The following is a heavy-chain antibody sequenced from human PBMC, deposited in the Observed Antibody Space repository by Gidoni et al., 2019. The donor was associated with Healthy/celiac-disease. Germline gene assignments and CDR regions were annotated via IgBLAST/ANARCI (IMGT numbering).Heavy chain of an antibody. J-gene: IGHJ4*02. CDR1: GGSLSGYY. CDR3: ARGATGGWFFS. V-gene: IGHV4-34*01. CDR2: INHSGST. D-gene: IGHD6-19*01. Sequence: QVQLQQGGAGLLKPSETLSLTCAVDGGSLSGYYWSWIRQPPGKGLEWIGEINHSGSTNYHPSLKSRVTISVDTSKNQFSLKLSSVTAADTAVYYCARGATGGWFFSWGQGTLVTVSS.